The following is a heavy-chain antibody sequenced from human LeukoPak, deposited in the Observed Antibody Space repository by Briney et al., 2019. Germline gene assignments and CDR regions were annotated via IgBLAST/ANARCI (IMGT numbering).Heavy chain of an antibody. D-gene: IGHD3-22*01. V-gene: IGHV5-51*01. CDR2: IYPGDSDT. J-gene: IGHJ4*02. CDR3: ARGEDSSGECFDY. Sequence: GESLQISCKGSGYRFTTYWIGWVRQMPGKGLEWMGIIYPGDSDTRYSPSFQGQVTISADKSISTAYLQWSSLKASDTAMYYCARGEDSSGECFDYWGQGTLVTVSS. CDR1: GYRFTTYW.